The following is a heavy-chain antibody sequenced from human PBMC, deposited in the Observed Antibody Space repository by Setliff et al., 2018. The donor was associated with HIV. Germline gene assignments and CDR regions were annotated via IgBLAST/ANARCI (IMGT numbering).Heavy chain of an antibody. Sequence: GSLRLSCAASGFTFSSYEMNWVRQAPGKGLEWVSYISSSTSTIYYADSVKGRFTISRDNAKNSLYLQMNSLRAEDTAVYYCASSGYSGYDEGAFDIWGQGTMVTVSS. D-gene: IGHD5-12*01. CDR1: GFTFSSYE. CDR3: ASSGYSGYDEGAFDI. V-gene: IGHV3-48*01. CDR2: ISSSTSTI. J-gene: IGHJ3*02.